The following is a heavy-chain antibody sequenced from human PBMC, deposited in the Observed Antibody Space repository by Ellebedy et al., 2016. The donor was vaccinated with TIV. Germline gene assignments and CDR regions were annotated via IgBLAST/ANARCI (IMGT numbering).Heavy chain of an antibody. J-gene: IGHJ4*02. CDR2: TYHNGNT. V-gene: IGHV4-59*08. Sequence: MPSETLSLTCTVSGGSISSYFWSWIRQPPGKGLEWIGYTYHNGNTNYNPSLKSRVTISVDTSKNQFSLKLSSVTDAATDVYYCARLYSGNWGNLDYWGQGTLVTVSS. CDR3: ARLYSGNWGNLDY. CDR1: GGSISSYF. D-gene: IGHD1-26*01.